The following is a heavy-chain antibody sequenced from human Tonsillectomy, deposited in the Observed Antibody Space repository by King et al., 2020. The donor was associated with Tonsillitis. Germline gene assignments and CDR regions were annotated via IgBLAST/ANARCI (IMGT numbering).Heavy chain of an antibody. J-gene: IGHJ3*02. V-gene: IGHV3-23*04. CDR1: GFTLRSYA. CDR2: ISGDGDST. Sequence: VQLVESGGGLVQPGGSRRLSCAASGFTLRSYAMSWVRQAPGKGLEWVSAISGDGDSTFFADSVKGRFTISRDNSMNTLYLQMDSLRAEDTAIYYCAKDFGYPPDAFDIWGQGTMVTVSS. CDR3: AKDFGYPPDAFDI. D-gene: IGHD6-25*01.